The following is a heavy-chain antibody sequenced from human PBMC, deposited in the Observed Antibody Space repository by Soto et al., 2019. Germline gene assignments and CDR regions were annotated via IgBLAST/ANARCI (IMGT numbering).Heavy chain of an antibody. CDR3: AASTTVANYYYGMGV. Sequence: GGSLRLSCAASGFTFSNYWMSWVRQAPGKGPEWVANIKQDGSEKYYVDSVKGRFTISRDNAKNSLYLQMNSLRVEDTALYYCAASTTVANYYYGMGVWGQGTTVTVSS. CDR2: IKQDGSEK. V-gene: IGHV3-7*03. J-gene: IGHJ6*02. D-gene: IGHD4-17*01. CDR1: GFTFSNYW.